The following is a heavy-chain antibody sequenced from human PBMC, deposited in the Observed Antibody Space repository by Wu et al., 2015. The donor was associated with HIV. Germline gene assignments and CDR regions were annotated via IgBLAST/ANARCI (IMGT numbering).Heavy chain of an antibody. J-gene: IGHJ4*02. D-gene: IGHD6-13*01. Sequence: QVQLVQSGAEVKKPGASVKVSCKASGYTFTSYDINWVRQATGQGLEWMGWMNPNSGNTGYAQKFQGRVTMTRNTSISTAYMELSSLRSEDTAVYYCARLGIAAAGTAVDYVGPGERWSPSPQ. V-gene: IGHV1-8*01. CDR1: GYTFTSYD. CDR3: ARLGIAAAGTAVDY. CDR2: MNPNSGNT.